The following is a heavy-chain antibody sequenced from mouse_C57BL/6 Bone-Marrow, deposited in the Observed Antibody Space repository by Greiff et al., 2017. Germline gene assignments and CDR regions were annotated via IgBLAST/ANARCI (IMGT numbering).Heavy chain of an antibody. V-gene: IGHV1-64*01. CDR2: IHPNSGST. CDR1: GYTFTSYW. CDR3: ARWGYYGSSYDWYFDV. J-gene: IGHJ1*03. Sequence: QVQLQQPGAELVKPGASVKLSCKASGYTFTSYWMHWVKQRPGQGLEWIGMIHPNSGSTNYNEKFKSKATLTVDKSSSTAYMQLSSLTSEDSAVYYCARWGYYGSSYDWYFDVWGTGTTGTVSS. D-gene: IGHD1-1*01.